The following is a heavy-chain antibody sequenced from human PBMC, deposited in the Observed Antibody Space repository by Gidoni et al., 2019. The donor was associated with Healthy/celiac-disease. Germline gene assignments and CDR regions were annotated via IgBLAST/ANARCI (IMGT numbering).Heavy chain of an antibody. V-gene: IGHV3-9*01. J-gene: IGHJ4*02. CDR1: GFTFDAYA. Sequence: EVQLVESGGGLVQPGRSLRLSCAASGFTFDAYAMHWFRQAPGKGLELVSGISWNSGSIGYADSVKGRFTISRDNAKNSLYLQMNSLRAEDTALYYCAKGQVVVMTTVLDYWGQGTLVTVSS. CDR2: ISWNSGSI. CDR3: AKGQVVVMTTVLDY. D-gene: IGHD3-22*01.